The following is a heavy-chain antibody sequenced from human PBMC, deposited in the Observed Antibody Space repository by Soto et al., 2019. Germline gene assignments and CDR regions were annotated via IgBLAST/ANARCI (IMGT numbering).Heavy chain of an antibody. CDR2: IYRSVST. CDR3: ARDRSDSSRADSFDV. V-gene: IGHV3-53*01. J-gene: IGHJ3*01. Sequence: GWALILSNAVSDFTIGNTYMSVGRQAPGKWLEWGAVIYRSVSTHYADSVKGRFTISRDESKNTIYLQMNSLRAEDTAVYYCARDRSDSSRADSFDVWGQEPMVT. CDR1: DFTIGNTY. D-gene: IGHD6-25*01.